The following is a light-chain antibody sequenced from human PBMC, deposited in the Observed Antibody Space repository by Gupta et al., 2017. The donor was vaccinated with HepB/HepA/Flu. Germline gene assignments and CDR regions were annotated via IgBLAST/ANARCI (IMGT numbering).Light chain of an antibody. V-gene: IGKV4-1*01. CDR2: RAS. CDR1: QSVLYCSNNKNY. CDR3: QQYSPYFPT. Sequence: DVMMKQLPVYLPVSPGEGGTINCKSSQSVLYCSNNKNYLAWYQQKPGQPPKPLIYRASTRDSGVPDRFSGSGSGTDFTLTISRVQAEDVAVYYCQQYSPYFPTFGQGTKLEI. J-gene: IGKJ2*01.